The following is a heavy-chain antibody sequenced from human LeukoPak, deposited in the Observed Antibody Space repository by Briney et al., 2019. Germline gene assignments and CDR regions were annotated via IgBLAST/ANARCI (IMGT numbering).Heavy chain of an antibody. CDR2: INPNSGGT. CDR3: AKKYPGGLIEPPDY. Sequence: ASVRVSCKASGYTFTGYYMHWVRQAPGQGLEWMGWINPNSGGTNYAQKFQGRVTMTRDTSISTAYMELSRLRSDDTAMYYCAKKYPGGLIEPPDYWGPGTLVTVSS. D-gene: IGHD3-16*01. V-gene: IGHV1-2*02. CDR1: GYTFTGYY. J-gene: IGHJ4*02.